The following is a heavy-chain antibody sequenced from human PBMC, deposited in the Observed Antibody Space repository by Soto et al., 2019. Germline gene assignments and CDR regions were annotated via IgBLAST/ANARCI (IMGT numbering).Heavy chain of an antibody. V-gene: IGHV1-69*13. CDR2: IIPIFGTA. Sequence: GASVKVSCKASGATFSSYAISWVRQAPGQGLEWMGGIIPIFGTANYAQKFQGRVTITADESTSTAYMELSSLRSVDTAVYYCARSPGTSTGSLPAPPSYYYYDKEVWDKG. CDR3: ARSPGTSTGSLPAPPSYYYYDKEV. J-gene: IGHJ6*04. D-gene: IGHD2-2*01. CDR1: GATFSSYA.